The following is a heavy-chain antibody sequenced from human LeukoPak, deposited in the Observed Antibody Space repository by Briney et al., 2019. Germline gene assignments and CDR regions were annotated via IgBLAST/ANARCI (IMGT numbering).Heavy chain of an antibody. CDR1: GFTVSNNY. V-gene: IGHV3-53*04. Sequence: GGSLRLSCAASGFTVSNNYMNWVRQAPAKGLEWGSVIHSGCSTYYADSVKGRFTISRHNSNNTLYLQMNSLRDEDTAVYYCARETKYGGYSYGFLDFWGQGTPVTVSS. CDR2: IHSGCST. CDR3: ARETKYGGYSYGFLDF. J-gene: IGHJ4*02. D-gene: IGHD5-18*01.